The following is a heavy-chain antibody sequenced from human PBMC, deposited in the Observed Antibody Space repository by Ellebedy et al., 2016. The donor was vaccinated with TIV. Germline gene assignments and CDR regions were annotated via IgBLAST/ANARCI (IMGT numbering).Heavy chain of an antibody. CDR2: INPNSGAT. Sequence: AASVKVSCKASGYTFTGHYLHWVRQVPGQGLEWMGWINPNSGATNYAQKFQGRVTMTRDTSITTAYLELSRLGSDDTAVYYCAKGAIALVVAASLIDPWGQGTLVTVSS. V-gene: IGHV1-2*02. D-gene: IGHD2-15*01. CDR3: AKGAIALVVAASLIDP. J-gene: IGHJ5*02. CDR1: GYTFTGHY.